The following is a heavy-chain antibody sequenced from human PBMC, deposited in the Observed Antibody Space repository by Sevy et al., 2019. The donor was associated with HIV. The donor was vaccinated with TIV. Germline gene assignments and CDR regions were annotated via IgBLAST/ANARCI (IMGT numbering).Heavy chain of an antibody. CDR1: GFTFSNYG. J-gene: IGHJ4*02. Sequence: GGSLRLSCAATGFTFSNYGMHWVLQAPGKGLEWVAVILFDGSKTYYADSVKGRFTISRDNSKNTLYLQMNSLRAEDTAVYYCAKPPPLEMWELLNWGLGTLVTVSS. V-gene: IGHV3-30*18. D-gene: IGHD1-26*01. CDR2: ILFDGSKT. CDR3: AKPPPLEMWELLN.